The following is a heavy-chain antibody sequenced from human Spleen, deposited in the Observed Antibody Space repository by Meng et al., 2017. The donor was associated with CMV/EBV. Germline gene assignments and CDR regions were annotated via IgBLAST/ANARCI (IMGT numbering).Heavy chain of an antibody. CDR1: GFTFSSYA. CDR3: ARENRFLEWLFQYYYYGMDV. D-gene: IGHD3-3*01. CDR2: ISYDGSNK. V-gene: IGHV3-30*04. J-gene: IGHJ6*02. Sequence: GESLKISCAASGFTFSSYAMHWVRQAPGKGLEWVAVISYDGSNKYYADSVKGRFTISRDNSKNTLYLQMNSLRAEDTAVYYCARENRFLEWLFQYYYYGMDVWGQGTTVTVSS.